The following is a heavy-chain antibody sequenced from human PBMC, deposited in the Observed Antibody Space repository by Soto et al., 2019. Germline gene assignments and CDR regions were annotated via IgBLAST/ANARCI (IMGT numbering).Heavy chain of an antibody. CDR2: ISSNGGST. Sequence: EVQLVESGGGLVQPGGSLRLSCAASGFTFSSYAMHWVRQAPGKGLEYVSAISSNGGSTYYANSVKGRFTISRDNSKNTLYLQIGSLRAEDMAVYYCARQSVIDYYYYYMDVWGKGTTVTVSS. V-gene: IGHV3-64*01. CDR1: GFTFSSYA. J-gene: IGHJ6*03. CDR3: ARQSVIDYYYYYMDV. D-gene: IGHD4-4*01.